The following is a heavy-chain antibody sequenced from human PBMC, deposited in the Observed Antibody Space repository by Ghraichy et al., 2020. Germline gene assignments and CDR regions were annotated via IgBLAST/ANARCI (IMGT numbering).Heavy chain of an antibody. J-gene: IGHJ6*02. CDR2: MRHRADSYTT. Sequence: GGSLRLSCAASGFSFSEYYTDWVRRAPGKGLEWVGLMRHRADSYTTQYAASVKGRFTISRDDSKNTVFLQMDSLKSEDTAVYYCAREFFYGMDVWGQGTTVTVSS. CDR3: AREFFYGMDV. CDR1: GFSFSEYY. V-gene: IGHV3-72*01.